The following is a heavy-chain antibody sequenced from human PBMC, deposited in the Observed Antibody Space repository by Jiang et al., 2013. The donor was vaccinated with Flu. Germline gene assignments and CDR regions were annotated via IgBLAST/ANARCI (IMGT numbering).Heavy chain of an antibody. V-gene: IGHV1-2*02. D-gene: IGHD6-6*01. Sequence: SGAEVKKPGASVKVSCKASGYTFTGYFLHWVRLAPGHGLEWVGWINPNSGDTNYAQKFQGRVTMTRDTSSSTAYMELSRLRSDDTAMYYCARDPDSKLAPFDYWGQGTLVTVSS. CDR3: ARDPDSKLAPFDY. CDR1: GYTFTGYF. J-gene: IGHJ4*02. CDR2: INPNSGDT.